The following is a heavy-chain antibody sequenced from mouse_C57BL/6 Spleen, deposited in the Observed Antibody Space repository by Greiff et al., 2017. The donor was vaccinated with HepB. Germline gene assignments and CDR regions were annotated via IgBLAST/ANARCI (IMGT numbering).Heavy chain of an antibody. CDR1: GYSITSGYY. Sequence: DVKLQESGPGLVKPSQSLSLTCSVTGYSITSGYYWHWSRQFPGNKLAWMGYISYHGSNNYNPSLKKRISITRDPSKKQFFLKLNYVTTEDTATYYCAREDDSHFDDWGQGTTLTVSA. V-gene: IGHV3-6*01. CDR3: AREDDSHFDD. D-gene: IGHD2-4*01. J-gene: IGHJ2*01. CDR2: ISYHGSN.